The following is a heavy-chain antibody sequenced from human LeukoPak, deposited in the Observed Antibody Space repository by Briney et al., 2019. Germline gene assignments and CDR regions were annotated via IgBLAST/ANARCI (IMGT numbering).Heavy chain of an antibody. Sequence: KPSETLSLTCAVSGGSISSSNWWSWVRQRPGKGLEWIGEIYHSGSTNYNPSLKSRVTISVDKSKNQFSLKLSSVTAADTAVYYCARDKGSGSYSYYYYGMDVWGKGTTVTVSS. CDR1: GGSISSSNW. J-gene: IGHJ6*04. CDR2: IYHSGST. D-gene: IGHD3-10*01. V-gene: IGHV4-4*02. CDR3: ARDKGSGSYSYYYYGMDV.